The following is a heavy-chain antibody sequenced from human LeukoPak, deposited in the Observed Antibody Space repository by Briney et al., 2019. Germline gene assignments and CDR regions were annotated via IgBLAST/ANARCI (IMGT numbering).Heavy chain of an antibody. D-gene: IGHD3-22*01. CDR2: IYSDGST. V-gene: IGHV3-66*01. Sequence: PGGSLRLSCAASGFTVSSNYMSWVRQAPGKGLEWVSVIYSDGSTYYADSVKGRFTISRDNSKNTLHLQMNNLRAEDTAVYYCATDYYDRETFSYWGQGTLVTVSS. J-gene: IGHJ4*02. CDR1: GFTVSSNY. CDR3: ATDYYDRETFSY.